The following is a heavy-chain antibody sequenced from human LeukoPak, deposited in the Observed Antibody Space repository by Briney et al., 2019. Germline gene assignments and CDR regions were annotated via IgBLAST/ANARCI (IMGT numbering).Heavy chain of an antibody. Sequence: PGGSLRLSCAASGFTFDDYGMSWVRQAPGKGLEWVSGINWNGGSTGYADSVKGRFTISRDNAKNSLYLQMNSLRADDTALYYCARDHEGGGYSYGCYDYWGQGTLVTVSS. CDR2: INWNGGST. V-gene: IGHV3-20*04. CDR3: ARDHEGGGYSYGCYDY. CDR1: GFTFDDYG. J-gene: IGHJ4*02. D-gene: IGHD5-18*01.